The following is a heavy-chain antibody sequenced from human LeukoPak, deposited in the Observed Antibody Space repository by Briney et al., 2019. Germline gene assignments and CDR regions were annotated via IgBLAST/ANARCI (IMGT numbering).Heavy chain of an antibody. D-gene: IGHD5-12*01. V-gene: IGHV1-2*06. CDR3: AREYRMATLIPFGY. J-gene: IGHJ4*02. CDR2: INPNSGGK. Sequence: ASVKVSCKASGYTFTGYYMHWVRQAPGQGLEWMGRINPNSGGKNYAQKFQGRVTMTRAPSIRPAYMELSRLRSDDTAVYYCAREYRMATLIPFGYWGQGTLVTVSS. CDR1: GYTFTGYY.